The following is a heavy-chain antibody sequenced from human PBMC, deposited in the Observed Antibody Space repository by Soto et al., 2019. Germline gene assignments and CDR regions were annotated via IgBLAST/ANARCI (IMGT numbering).Heavy chain of an antibody. Sequence: GGSLRLSCAASGFTFSSYAMSWVRQAPGKGLEWVSAISGSGGSTYYADSVKGRFTISRENSKNTLYLQMNSLRAEDTAVYYCAKAPLGGIVVVVAATRYMDVWGKGTTVTVSS. D-gene: IGHD2-15*01. J-gene: IGHJ6*03. CDR2: ISGSGGST. CDR1: GFTFSSYA. CDR3: AKAPLGGIVVVVAATRYMDV. V-gene: IGHV3-23*01.